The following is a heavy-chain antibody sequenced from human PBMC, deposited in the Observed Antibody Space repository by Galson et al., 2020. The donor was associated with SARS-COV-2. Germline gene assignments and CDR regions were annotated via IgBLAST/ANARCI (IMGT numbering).Heavy chain of an antibody. V-gene: IGHV4-61*01. J-gene: IGHJ6*02. CDR2: IYSSGST. Sequence: SETLSLTCTVSGGSVSSGSYYWSWIRQPPGKGLEWIGYIYSSGSTNYNPSLKSRVTISVDTSKNQFSLKLSSVTAADTAVYYCAREIVTAMVIGDGMDVWGQGTTVTVSS. CDR1: GGSVSSGSYY. CDR3: AREIVTAMVIGDGMDV. D-gene: IGHD5-18*01.